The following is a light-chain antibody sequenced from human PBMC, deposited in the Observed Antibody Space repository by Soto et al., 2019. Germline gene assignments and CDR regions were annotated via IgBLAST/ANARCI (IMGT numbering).Light chain of an antibody. CDR2: EVS. CDR1: SSDVGKYDY. V-gene: IGLV2-8*01. J-gene: IGLJ1*01. Sequence: QSALTQPPSASGSPGQSVTISCTGTSSDVGKYDYVSWFQHHPGKAPKLMIYEVSERPSGVPDRFSGSKSSNTASLTVSGLQAEDEADYYCSSYAGSNNFVFGTGTKVTV. CDR3: SSYAGSNNFV.